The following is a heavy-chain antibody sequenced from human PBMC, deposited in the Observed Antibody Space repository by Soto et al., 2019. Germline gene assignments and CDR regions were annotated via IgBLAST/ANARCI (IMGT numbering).Heavy chain of an antibody. J-gene: IGHJ6*02. D-gene: IGHD3-3*01. Sequence: PGESLKISCKGSGYSFTTYWISWVRQMPGKGLEWMGRIDPSDSYTNYSPSFQGHVTISADKSISTAYLQWSSLKASDTAVYYCAKGFWSGRLYYGLDVWGQGTTVTVS. CDR1: GYSFTTYW. V-gene: IGHV5-10-1*01. CDR3: AKGFWSGRLYYGLDV. CDR2: IDPSDSYT.